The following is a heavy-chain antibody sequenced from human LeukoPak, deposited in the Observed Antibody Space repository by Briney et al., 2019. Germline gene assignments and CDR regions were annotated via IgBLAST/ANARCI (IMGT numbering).Heavy chain of an antibody. CDR3: AKASPSYVWGSYRLRPFDY. CDR1: GFTFDDYA. D-gene: IGHD3-16*02. J-gene: IGHJ4*02. CDR2: ISGDGGSS. Sequence: TGGSLRLSCAASGFTFDDYAMHWVRQAPGKGLEWVSLISGDGGSSYYADSVKGRFPISRDNSKNSLYLQMNSLRTEDTALYYCAKASPSYVWGSYRLRPFDYWGQGTLVTVSS. V-gene: IGHV3-43*02.